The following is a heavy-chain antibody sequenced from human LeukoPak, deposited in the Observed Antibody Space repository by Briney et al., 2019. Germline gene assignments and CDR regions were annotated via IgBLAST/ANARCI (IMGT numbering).Heavy chain of an antibody. CDR1: GGSISSYY. CDR2: IYYSGSI. Sequence: SETLSLTCTVSGGSISSYYWSWIRQPPGKGLEWIGYIYYSGSINYNPSLKSRVTISVDTSKNQFSLKLSSVTAADTAVYYCARSSRGYSYGYPFDYWGQGTLVTVSS. CDR3: ARSSRGYSYGYPFDY. V-gene: IGHV4-59*08. D-gene: IGHD5-18*01. J-gene: IGHJ4*02.